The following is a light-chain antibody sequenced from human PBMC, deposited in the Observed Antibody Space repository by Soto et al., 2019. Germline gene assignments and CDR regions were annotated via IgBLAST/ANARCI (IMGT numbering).Light chain of an antibody. CDR1: SSDVGAYKY. CDR2: EVT. Sequence: QSVLTQPASVSGSPGQSITISCTGTSSDVGAYKYVSWYQQHPGKAPKVVIYEVTNRPSGVSTRFSGSKSGNTASLTISGLQADDEADYYCSSYTRSGTQVFGTGTKATVL. CDR3: SSYTRSGTQV. J-gene: IGLJ1*01. V-gene: IGLV2-14*01.